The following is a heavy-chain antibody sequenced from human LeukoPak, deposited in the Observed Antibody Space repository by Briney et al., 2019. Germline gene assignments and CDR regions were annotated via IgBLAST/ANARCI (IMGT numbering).Heavy chain of an antibody. CDR1: GGSISSYY. Sequence: SETLSLTCTVSGGSISSYYWSWIQQPPGKGLEWIGYIYTSGSTNYNPSLKSRVTISVDTSKNQFSLKLSSVTAADTAVYYCASGPLHYDFWSGMDVWGKGTTVTVSS. J-gene: IGHJ6*03. V-gene: IGHV4-4*09. CDR3: ASGPLHYDFWSGMDV. D-gene: IGHD3-3*01. CDR2: IYTSGST.